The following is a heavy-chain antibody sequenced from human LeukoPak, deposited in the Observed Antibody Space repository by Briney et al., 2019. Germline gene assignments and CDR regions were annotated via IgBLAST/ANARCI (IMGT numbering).Heavy chain of an antibody. CDR2: IIPIFGTA. D-gene: IGHD1-26*01. Sequence: ASVKVSCKASGGAFSSYAISWVRQAPGQGLEWMGGIIPIFGTANYAQKFQGRVTITADKSTSTAYMELSSLRSDDTAVYYCARPALVGATMVCAFDIWGQGTMVTVSS. J-gene: IGHJ3*02. V-gene: IGHV1-69*06. CDR1: GGAFSSYA. CDR3: ARPALVGATMVCAFDI.